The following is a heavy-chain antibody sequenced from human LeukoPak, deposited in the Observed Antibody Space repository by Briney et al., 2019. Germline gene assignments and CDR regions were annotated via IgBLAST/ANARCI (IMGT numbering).Heavy chain of an antibody. V-gene: IGHV5-51*01. Sequence: GESLKISCEDSGAGFTSSWIGWVRQMPGKGLEWMGIIYPGDSDTRYSPSFQGQVTISADKSISTAYLQWSSLKASDTAMYYCARPPDSSAYPLYFDYWGKGTLITVSS. D-gene: IGHD3-22*01. CDR3: ARPPDSSAYPLYFDY. CDR2: IYPGDSDT. J-gene: IGHJ4*02. CDR1: GAGFTSSW.